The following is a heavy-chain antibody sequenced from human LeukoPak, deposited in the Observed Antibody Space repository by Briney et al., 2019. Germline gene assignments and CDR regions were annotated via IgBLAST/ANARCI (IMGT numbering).Heavy chain of an antibody. CDR2: IKQDGSEK. Sequence: PGGSLRLSCAASGFTFSSYWMSWVRQAPGKGLEWVANIKQDGSEKYYVDSVKGRFTISRDNAKNSLYLQMNSLRAEDTAVHYCARVKGYYYYYYMDVWGKGTTVTVSS. J-gene: IGHJ6*03. V-gene: IGHV3-7*01. CDR3: ARVKGYYYYYYMDV. CDR1: GFTFSSYW.